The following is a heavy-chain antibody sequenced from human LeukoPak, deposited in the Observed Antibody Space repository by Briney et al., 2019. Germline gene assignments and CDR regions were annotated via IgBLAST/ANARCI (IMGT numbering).Heavy chain of an antibody. CDR3: ARVGDIVVVPAYFDY. CDR2: ISSSSSYI. D-gene: IGHD2-2*01. CDR1: GFTFSSYS. V-gene: IGHV3-21*04. Sequence: AGGSLRLSCAASGFTFSSYSMNWVRQAPGKGLEWVSSISSSSSYIYYADSVKGRFTISRDNAKNSLYLQMNSLRAEDTALYYCARVGDIVVVPAYFDYWGQGTLVTVSS. J-gene: IGHJ4*02.